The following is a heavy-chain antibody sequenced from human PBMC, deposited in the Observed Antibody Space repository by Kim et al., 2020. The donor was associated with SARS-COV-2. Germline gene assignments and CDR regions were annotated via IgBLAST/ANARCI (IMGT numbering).Heavy chain of an antibody. V-gene: IGHV3-30*02. CDR3: AKETMIVVSYYFAY. Sequence: ADTVKGRSTISRDNSKNTLYLQMNSLRAEDTALYYCAKETMIVVSYYFAYWGQGTLVTVSS. D-gene: IGHD3-22*01. J-gene: IGHJ4*02.